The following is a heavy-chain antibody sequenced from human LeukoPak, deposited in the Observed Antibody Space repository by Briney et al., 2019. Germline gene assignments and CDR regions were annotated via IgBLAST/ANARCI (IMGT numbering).Heavy chain of an antibody. CDR2: IYYSGST. CDR3: ARSYYDSSGYPPEYFQH. D-gene: IGHD3-22*01. J-gene: IGHJ1*01. Sequence: SETLSLTCTVSGGSVGSGSFYWSWIRQPPGKGLQWIGYIYYSGSTNYNPSLKSRVTISVDTSKNQFSLKLSSVTAADTAVYYCARSYYDSSGYPPEYFQHWGQGTLVTVSS. V-gene: IGHV4-61*01. CDR1: GGSVGSGSFY.